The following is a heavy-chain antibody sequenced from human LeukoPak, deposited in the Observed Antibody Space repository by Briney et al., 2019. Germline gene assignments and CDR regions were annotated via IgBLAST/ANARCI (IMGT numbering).Heavy chain of an antibody. D-gene: IGHD4-17*01. V-gene: IGHV3-30*19. J-gene: IGHJ4*02. CDR2: ISYGGSNK. Sequence: GGSLRLSCAASGFDFWKYIMHWVRQAPGKGLEWVAVISYGGSNKYYADSVKGRFTISRDNSKNTLYLQMNSLRAEDTAVYYCARDSGDYGDNNIDYWGQGTLVTVSS. CDR3: ARDSGDYGDNNIDY. CDR1: GFDFWKYI.